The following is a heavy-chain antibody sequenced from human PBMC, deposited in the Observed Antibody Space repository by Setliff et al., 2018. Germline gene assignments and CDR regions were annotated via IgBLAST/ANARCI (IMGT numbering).Heavy chain of an antibody. V-gene: IGHV4-39*07. CDR2: IYHSGSS. J-gene: IGHJ4*02. CDR1: GGSINSMSYY. Sequence: SETLSLTCTVSGGSINSMSYYWGWIRQPPGKGLEWIGSIYHSGSSYYNPSLRSRVTISVDTSKNQFSLKLSSVTAADAALYYCAASRAYTGAVEEWFLPKTFDFWGQGSPVTVSS. D-gene: IGHD3-10*01. CDR3: AASRAYTGAVEEWFLPKTFDF.